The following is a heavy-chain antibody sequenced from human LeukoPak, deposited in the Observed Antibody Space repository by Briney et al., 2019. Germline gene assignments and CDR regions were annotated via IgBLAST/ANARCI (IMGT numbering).Heavy chain of an antibody. CDR1: GFTLSNPD. CDR2: ISSSGSTI. D-gene: IGHD6-19*01. V-gene: IGHV3-48*04. J-gene: IGHJ4*02. Sequence: GGSLRLSCTASGFTLSNPDMNWVRQAPGKGLEWVSYISSSGSTIYYADSVKGRFTISRDNAKNSLYLQMNSLRAEDTAVYYCARVHSSGWYVYWGQGTLVTVSS. CDR3: ARVHSSGWYVY.